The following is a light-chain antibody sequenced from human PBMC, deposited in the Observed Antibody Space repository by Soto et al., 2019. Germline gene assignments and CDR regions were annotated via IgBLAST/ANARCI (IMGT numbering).Light chain of an antibody. Sequence: QSALTQPASVSGSPGQSITISCTGTSSDVGGYNYVSWYQQHPGTAPKLIIYDVDNRPSGLSSRFSGSKSGNTASLTISGLQAEDEADYYCSSYSSTRSRNYVFRTGTKVTVL. V-gene: IGLV2-14*03. CDR2: DVD. CDR1: SSDVGGYNY. CDR3: SSYSSTRSRNYV. J-gene: IGLJ1*01.